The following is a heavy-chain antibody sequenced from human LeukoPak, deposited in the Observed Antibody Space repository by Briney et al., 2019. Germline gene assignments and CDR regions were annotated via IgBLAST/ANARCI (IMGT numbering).Heavy chain of an antibody. CDR1: GFTFSSYS. J-gene: IGHJ5*02. V-gene: IGHV3-21*01. D-gene: IGHD2-8*02. Sequence: PGGSLRLSCAASGFTFSSYSMNWVRQAPGKGLEWVSSISSSSSYIYYADSLKGRFTISRDNAKNSLYLQMNSLRAEDTAVYYCARDTGGRGWFDPWGQGTLVTVSS. CDR2: ISSSSSYI. CDR3: ARDTGGRGWFDP.